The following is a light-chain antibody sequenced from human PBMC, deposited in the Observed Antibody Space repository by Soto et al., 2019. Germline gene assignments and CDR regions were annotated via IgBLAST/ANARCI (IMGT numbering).Light chain of an antibody. V-gene: IGKV3-11*01. CDR2: DAS. Sequence: EIVLTQSPATLALSPGERATLSCRASQSVSSYLAWYQQKPGQAPRLLIYDASNEATGIPATFSGSGSGTDLTLTISSLEPEDFAVYYCQQRSNWPPLFAFGPGTKVDIK. CDR1: QSVSSY. J-gene: IGKJ3*01. CDR3: QQRSNWPPLFA.